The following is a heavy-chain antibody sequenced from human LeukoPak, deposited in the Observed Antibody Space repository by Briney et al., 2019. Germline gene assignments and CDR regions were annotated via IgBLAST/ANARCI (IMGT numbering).Heavy chain of an antibody. CDR3: TTDLPP. CDR1: GFTFSNVW. V-gene: IGHV3-15*01. J-gene: IGHJ5*02. Sequence: GGSLRLSCAASGFTFSNVWMAWVRQAPGKGVEWVGRIRSKIDGCTTDYAEPVKGRFTISSDDSKNTLYLQMNSLKIEDTAIYYCTTDLPPWGQGALVTVSS. CDR2: IRSKIDGCTT.